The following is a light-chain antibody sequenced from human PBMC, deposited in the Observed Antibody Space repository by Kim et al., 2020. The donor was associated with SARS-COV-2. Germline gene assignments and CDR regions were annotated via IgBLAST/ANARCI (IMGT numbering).Light chain of an antibody. CDR2: DAS. J-gene: IGKJ5*01. CDR1: QSVSSY. Sequence: SPGERATLSCRARQSVSSYLASYHQKPGQAPRLLIYDASNRATGIPARFSGSGSGTDFTLTISSLEPEDFAVYYCQQRSNWPPITFGQGTRLEIK. V-gene: IGKV3-11*01. CDR3: QQRSNWPPIT.